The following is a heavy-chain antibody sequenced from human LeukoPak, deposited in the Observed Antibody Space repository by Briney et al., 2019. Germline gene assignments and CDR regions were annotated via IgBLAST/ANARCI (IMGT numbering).Heavy chain of an antibody. CDR3: VRVDNGGNYFDY. CDR1: GDSISSYY. CDR2: IYYSGST. Sequence: PSETLSLTCTVSGDSISSYYWSWIRQPPGKGLEWIGYIYYSGSTNYNPSLKSRVTISVDTSKNQFSLRLSSVTAADTAVYYCVRVDNGGNYFDYWGQGTLVTVSS. D-gene: IGHD4-23*01. J-gene: IGHJ4*02. V-gene: IGHV4-59*08.